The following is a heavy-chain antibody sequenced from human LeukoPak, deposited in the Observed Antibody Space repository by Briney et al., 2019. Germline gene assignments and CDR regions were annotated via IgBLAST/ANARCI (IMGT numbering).Heavy chain of an antibody. Sequence: SETLSLACTVSGGSISSSSYYWGWIRQPPGKGLEWIGEINHSGSTNYNPSLKSRVTISVDTSKNQFSLKLSSVTAADTAVYYCASYLTALGAFDIWGQRTMVTVSS. D-gene: IGHD4/OR15-4a*01. J-gene: IGHJ3*02. CDR3: ASYLTALGAFDI. V-gene: IGHV4-39*07. CDR2: INHSGST. CDR1: GGSISSSSYY.